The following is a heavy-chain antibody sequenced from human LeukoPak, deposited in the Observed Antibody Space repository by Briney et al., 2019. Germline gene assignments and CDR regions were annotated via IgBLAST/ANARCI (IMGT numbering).Heavy chain of an antibody. CDR1: GGTFSSYA. D-gene: IGHD2-15*01. J-gene: IGHJ6*04. V-gene: IGHV1-69*01. CDR3: ARDIVVVVAASSYYYYGMDV. CDR2: IIPIFGTA. Sequence: GSSVKVSCKASGGTFSSYAISWVRQAPGQGLEWMGGIIPIFGTANYAQKFQGRVTITADESTSTAYMELSSLRSEDTAVYYCARDIVVVVAASSYYYYGMDVWGKGTTVTVSS.